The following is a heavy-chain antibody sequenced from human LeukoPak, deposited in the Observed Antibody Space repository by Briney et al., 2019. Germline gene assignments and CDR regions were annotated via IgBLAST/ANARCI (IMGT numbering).Heavy chain of an antibody. CDR1: GGSLGRHF. V-gene: IGHV4-59*11. CDR3: ARGARHSDY. D-gene: IGHD3-3*02. Sequence: SETLSLTCTVSGGSLGRHFWSWMRQPPGEGLEWIGKIYYSGCSNYNPSLKSRVAISVGTAKNQFALKLSSVTAADTAVYYCARGARHSDYWGQGTLVTVSS. J-gene: IGHJ4*02. CDR2: IYYSGCS.